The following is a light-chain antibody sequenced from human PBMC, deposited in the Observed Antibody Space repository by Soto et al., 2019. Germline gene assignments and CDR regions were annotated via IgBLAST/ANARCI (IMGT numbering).Light chain of an antibody. CDR1: SSNTGRNT. CDR2: RNN. J-gene: IGLJ1*01. Sequence: QSVLTQPPSASGTPGQRVTISCSGSSSNTGRNTVNWYHQLPGTAPKLLIYRNNHRPSGALDRFSGSKSGTSASLAISGLQSEDEADYYCAAWDDSLNAPYVFGTGTKLTVL. V-gene: IGLV1-44*01. CDR3: AAWDDSLNAPYV.